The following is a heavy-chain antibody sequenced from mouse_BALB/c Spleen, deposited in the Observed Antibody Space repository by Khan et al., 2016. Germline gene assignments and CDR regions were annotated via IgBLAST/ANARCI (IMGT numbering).Heavy chain of an antibody. CDR2: IWGDGRT. D-gene: IGHD2-12*01. CDR3: SSDYDGFAY. J-gene: IGHJ3*01. Sequence: QVQLKESGPGLVAPSQSLSITRTVSGFSLTGYGVNWVRQPPGKGLEWLGKIWGDGRTDYNSALKSRVSISKDNSKSQVFLKMNSLQTDDTANYYCSSDYDGFAYWGQGTLVIVSA. V-gene: IGHV2-6-7*01. CDR1: GFSLTGYG.